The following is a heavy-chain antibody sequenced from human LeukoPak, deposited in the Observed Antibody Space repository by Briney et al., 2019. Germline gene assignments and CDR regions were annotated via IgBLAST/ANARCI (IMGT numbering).Heavy chain of an antibody. CDR2: INHSGST. J-gene: IGHJ4*02. Sequence: PSETLSLTCAVYGGSFSGYYWGWIRQPPGKGLEWIGEINHSGSTNYNPSLKSRVTISVDTSKNQFSLKLSSVTAADTAVYYCASGSGVPAAPNDYWGQGTLVTVSS. CDR1: GGSFSGYY. CDR3: ASGSGVPAAPNDY. V-gene: IGHV4-34*01. D-gene: IGHD2-2*01.